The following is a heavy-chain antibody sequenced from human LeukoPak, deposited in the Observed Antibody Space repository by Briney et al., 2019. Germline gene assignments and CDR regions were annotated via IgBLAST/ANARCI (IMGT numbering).Heavy chain of an antibody. CDR1: GFTFSSYG. D-gene: IGHD1-7*01. Sequence: GRSLRLSCAASGFTFSSYGMHWVRQAPGKGLEWVAVIWYDGSNKYYADSVKGRFTISRDNSKNTLYLQMNSLRAEDTAVYYCARDQQMELLDYWGQGTLVAVSS. CDR2: IWYDGSNK. V-gene: IGHV3-33*01. CDR3: ARDQQMELLDY. J-gene: IGHJ4*02.